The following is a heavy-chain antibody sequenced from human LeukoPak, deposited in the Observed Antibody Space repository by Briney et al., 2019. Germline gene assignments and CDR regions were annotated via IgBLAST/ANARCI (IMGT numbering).Heavy chain of an antibody. CDR1: GFTFSGYG. J-gene: IGHJ4*02. V-gene: IGHV3-30*18. Sequence: PGGSLRLSCAASGFTFSGYGMHWVRQAPGKGLEWVAVISYDGSNKYYADPVKGRFTISRDNSKNTLYLQMNSLRAEDTAVYYCAKDLSGSQEGWGQGTLVTVSS. CDR3: AKDLSGSQEG. CDR2: ISYDGSNK. D-gene: IGHD1-26*01.